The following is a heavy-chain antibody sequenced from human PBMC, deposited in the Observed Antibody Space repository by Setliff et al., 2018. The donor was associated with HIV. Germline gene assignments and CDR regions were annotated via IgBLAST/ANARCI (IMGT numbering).Heavy chain of an antibody. CDR2: SYHSGST. J-gene: IGHJ2*01. Sequence: SETLSLTCAVSGYSISSGYYLGWIRQPPGKGLEWIGSSYHSGSTYYNPSRKSRVTISVDTSKNQFSLNLSSVTAADTAVYYCARHDGTYCGGDCYLLGYFDLWGRGTLVTVSS. D-gene: IGHD2-21*02. CDR3: ARHDGTYCGGDCYLLGYFDL. CDR1: GYSISSGYY. V-gene: IGHV4-38-2*01.